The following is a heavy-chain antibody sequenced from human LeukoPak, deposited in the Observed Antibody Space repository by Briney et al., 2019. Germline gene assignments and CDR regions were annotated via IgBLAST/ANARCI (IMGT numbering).Heavy chain of an antibody. CDR3: ARDSNIAD. V-gene: IGHV3-53*01. CDR2: IFADDLT. CDR1: GFSVSDHY. J-gene: IGHJ4*02. Sequence: PGGSLRLSCVVSGFSVSDHYMSWVRQAPGKGLQWLSVIFADDLTYYEDSVKGRFTISRDRSQNTLYLQMNSLRAEDTAVYYCARDSNIADWGQGTLVTVSS. D-gene: IGHD6-13*01.